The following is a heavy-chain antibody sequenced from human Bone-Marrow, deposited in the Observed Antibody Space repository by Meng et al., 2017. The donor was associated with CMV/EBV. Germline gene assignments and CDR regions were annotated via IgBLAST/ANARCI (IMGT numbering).Heavy chain of an antibody. CDR3: ARAAITMIVHYGMDV. CDR1: GYTFTSYY. V-gene: IGHV1-46*01. CDR2: INPSGGST. D-gene: IGHD3-22*01. Sequence: ASVKVSCKASGYTFTSYYMHWVRQAPGQGLEWMGIINPSGGSTSYAQKFQGRVTMTRDTSTSTVYMELSSLRSEDTAVYYCARAAITMIVHYGMDVWGQGTTVTV. J-gene: IGHJ6*02.